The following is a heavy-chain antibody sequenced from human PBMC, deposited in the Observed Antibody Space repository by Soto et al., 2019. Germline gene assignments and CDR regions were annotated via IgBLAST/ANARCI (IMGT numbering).Heavy chain of an antibody. J-gene: IGHJ5*02. Sequence: QVQLQESGPGLVKPSGTLSLTCAVSGDSISGSNWWSWVRQSPGKGLEWIGEIYHIGNTNYNPSLKGRATISVDKSKNQFSLRLNSVTAADTAVYYCVRVVWGVPAPGTSGWFDPWGQGTLVTVSS. CDR3: VRVVWGVPAPGTSGWFDP. D-gene: IGHD6-13*01. CDR2: IYHIGNT. CDR1: GDSISGSNW. V-gene: IGHV4-4*02.